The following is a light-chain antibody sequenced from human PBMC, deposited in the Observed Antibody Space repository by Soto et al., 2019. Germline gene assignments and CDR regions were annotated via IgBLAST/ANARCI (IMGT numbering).Light chain of an antibody. V-gene: IGLV2-23*02. CDR3: CSYAGSTTWL. Sequence: QSALTQPASVSRSPGQSNTISCTGTSSDVGSYNLVSWYQHHPGKAPKLIIYEVSKRPSGVSNRFSGSKSGNTASLTISGLQAEDEADYYCCSYAGSTTWLFGGGTKLTVL. CDR2: EVS. CDR1: SSDVGSYNL. J-gene: IGLJ3*02.